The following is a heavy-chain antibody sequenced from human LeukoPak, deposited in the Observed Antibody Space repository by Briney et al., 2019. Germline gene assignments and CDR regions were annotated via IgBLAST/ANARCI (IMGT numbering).Heavy chain of an antibody. CDR3: AREKYYYDSSGYYPFDY. V-gene: IGHV1-18*01. CDR2: ISAYNGNT. Sequence: GASVKVSCKASGYTFTSYGISWVRQAPGQGLEWMGWISAYNGNTNYAQKLQGRVTMTTDTSTRTAYMELRSLRSDDTDVYYYAREKYYYDSSGYYPFDYWGQGTLVTVSS. CDR1: GYTFTSYG. J-gene: IGHJ4*02. D-gene: IGHD3-22*01.